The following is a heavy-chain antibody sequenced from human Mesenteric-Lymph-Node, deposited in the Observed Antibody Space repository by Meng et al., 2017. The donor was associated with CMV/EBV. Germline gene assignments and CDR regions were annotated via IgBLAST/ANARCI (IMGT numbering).Heavy chain of an antibody. V-gene: IGHV2-5*02. CDR3: AHSSGIAAAGPFYFDY. CDR1: GFSLSTSGVG. CDR2: IYWDDDK. J-gene: IGHJ4*02. D-gene: IGHD6-13*01. Sequence: QITLKEAGPTLVKPTQTLTLTCTFSGFSLSTSGVGVGWIRQPPGKALEWLALIYWDDDKRYSPSLKNRLTITKDTSKSQVVLTMTNVDPVDTATYYCAHSSGIAAAGPFYFDYWGQGTLVTVSS.